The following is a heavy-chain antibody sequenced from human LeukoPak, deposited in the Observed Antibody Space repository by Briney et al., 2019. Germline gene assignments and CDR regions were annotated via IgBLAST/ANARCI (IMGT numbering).Heavy chain of an antibody. D-gene: IGHD3-22*01. Sequence: ASVKVSCKSSGCTFIGYYMHWVRQAPGQGLEWMGWMNPNSGGTNYAQKFQGRVTMTTDTSISTAYMELSRLRSDDTAVYYCARDSDSSGRGDYWGQGTLVIVSS. J-gene: IGHJ4*02. CDR1: GCTFIGYY. V-gene: IGHV1-2*02. CDR3: ARDSDSSGRGDY. CDR2: MNPNSGGT.